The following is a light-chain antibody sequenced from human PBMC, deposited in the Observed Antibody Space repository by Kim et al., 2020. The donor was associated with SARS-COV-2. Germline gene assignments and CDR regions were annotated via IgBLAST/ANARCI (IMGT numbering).Light chain of an antibody. CDR1: QSVDTW. CDR3: QHYIRFPYT. CDR2: QAS. V-gene: IGKV1-5*03. J-gene: IGKJ2*01. Sequence: IQMTQSPSTLSASVGDRVTITCWASQSVDTWLAWYQQKPGKAPNLLIYQASSLQIGVPSRFSGSGSGAEFTLTISSLQPEDFATYYCQHYIRFPYTFGQGTKLEI.